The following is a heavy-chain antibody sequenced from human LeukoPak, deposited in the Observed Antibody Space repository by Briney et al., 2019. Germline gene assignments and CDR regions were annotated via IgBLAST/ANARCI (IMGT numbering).Heavy chain of an antibody. CDR2: INHSGST. CDR1: GGSFSGYY. J-gene: IGHJ5*02. CDR3: ARVDKSSSWYRNWFDP. D-gene: IGHD6-13*01. Sequence: SETLSLTCAVYGGSFSGYYWSWIRQPPGKGLEWIGEINHSGSTNYNPSLKSRVTISVDTSKNQFSLKLSPETAADTAVYYCARVDKSSSWYRNWFDPWGQGTLVTVSS. V-gene: IGHV4-34*01.